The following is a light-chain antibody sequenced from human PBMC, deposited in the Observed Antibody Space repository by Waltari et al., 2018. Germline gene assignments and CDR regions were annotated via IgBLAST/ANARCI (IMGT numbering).Light chain of an antibody. J-gene: IGLJ3*02. CDR3: CSYAGIWV. CDR2: DVT. CDR1: GSDVGDLNS. Sequence: QSALTQPRSVSGSPGQSVTISCAGTGSDVGDLNSVSWYQQHPGKAPNLVIFDVTKRPSGVPDRFSGSKSGTSASLTVSGLQAEDEADYYCCSYAGIWVFGGGTKLTVL. V-gene: IGLV2-11*01.